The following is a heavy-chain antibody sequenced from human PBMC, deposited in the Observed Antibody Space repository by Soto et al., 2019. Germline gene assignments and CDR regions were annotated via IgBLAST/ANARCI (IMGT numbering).Heavy chain of an antibody. Sequence: QPGGSLRLSCAASGFTFSSYVMSWVRQAPGKGLEWVSTIIVSGGSTYYADSVKGRFTISRDNSKNTLYLQMNSLRAEDTALYYCGKENGETRNAFPVYYYYGLDVWGQGTTVTVSS. D-gene: IGHD2-21*01. V-gene: IGHV3-23*01. CDR2: IIVSGGST. J-gene: IGHJ6*02. CDR3: GKENGETRNAFPVYYYYGLDV. CDR1: GFTFSSYV.